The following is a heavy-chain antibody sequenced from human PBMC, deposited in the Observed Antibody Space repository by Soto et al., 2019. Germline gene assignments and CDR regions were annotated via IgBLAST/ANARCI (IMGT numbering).Heavy chain of an antibody. CDR1: GFTFSNYA. J-gene: IGHJ4*02. V-gene: IGHV3-23*01. Sequence: GGSLRLSCAASGFTFSNYAMSWVRQAPGKGLEWVSVISGSGGSTYYADSVKGRFTISRDNSKNTLYLQMNSLRAEDTAMYYCAKDLRQGTIIRGVTYDWGQGTLVTVSS. D-gene: IGHD3-10*01. CDR3: AKDLRQGTIIRGVTYD. CDR2: ISGSGGST.